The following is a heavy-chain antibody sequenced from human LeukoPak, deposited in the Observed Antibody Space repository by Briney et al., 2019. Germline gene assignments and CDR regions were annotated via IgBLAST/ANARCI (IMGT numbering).Heavy chain of an antibody. D-gene: IGHD4-17*01. CDR2: ISFSGST. V-gene: IGHV4-59*08. Sequence: PSETLSLTCTVSGGSIGGYHWSWIRQPPGKGLEWIGFISFSGSTNYNPSLKSRVTISGDTSRNQFSLRLSSVTAADTAVYFCARRNYGDYDHYFDYWGQGTLVTVSS. CDR1: GGSIGGYH. CDR3: ARRNYGDYDHYFDY. J-gene: IGHJ4*02.